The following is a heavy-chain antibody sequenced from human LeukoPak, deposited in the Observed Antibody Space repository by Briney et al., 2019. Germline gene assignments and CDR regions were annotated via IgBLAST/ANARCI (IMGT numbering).Heavy chain of an antibody. J-gene: IGHJ3*02. Sequence: GGSLRLSCAASGFTFSSYSMNWVRQAPGKGLEWASSISSSSSYIYYADSVKGRFTISRDNAKNSLYLQMNSLRAEDTAVYYCARDRGSYKVTAAFDIWGQGTMVTVSS. CDR1: GFTFSSYS. CDR3: ARDRGSYKVTAAFDI. V-gene: IGHV3-21*01. D-gene: IGHD1-26*01. CDR2: ISSSSSYI.